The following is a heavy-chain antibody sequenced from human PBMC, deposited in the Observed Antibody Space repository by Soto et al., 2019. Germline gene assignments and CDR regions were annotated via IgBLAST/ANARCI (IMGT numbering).Heavy chain of an antibody. J-gene: IGHJ4*02. V-gene: IGHV1-69*13. CDR3: ASVYRSGGSRYYNY. CDR1: GGTFSSYA. CDR2: IIPIFGTA. D-gene: IGHD2-15*01. Sequence: SVKVSCKASGGTFSSYAISWVRQAPGQGLEWMGGIIPIFGTANYAQKFQGRVTITADESTSTAYMELRSLRSEDTAVYYCASVYRSGGSRYYNYCGQGTLVTVSA.